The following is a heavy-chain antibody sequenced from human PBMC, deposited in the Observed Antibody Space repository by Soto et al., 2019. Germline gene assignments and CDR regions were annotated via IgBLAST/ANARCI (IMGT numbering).Heavy chain of an antibody. CDR1: GGTFSSYA. CDR3: ARDRQYDFWSGYYRYYYGMDV. J-gene: IGHJ6*02. Sequence: QVQLVQSGAEVKKPGSSVKVSCKASGGTFSSYAISWVRQAPGQGLECMGGIIPIFGTANYAQKFQGRVTITADKYTRTAYMGLISLRSEDTAVYYCARDRQYDFWSGYYRYYYGMDVWGQGTTVTVSS. CDR2: IIPIFGTA. V-gene: IGHV1-69*06. D-gene: IGHD3-3*01.